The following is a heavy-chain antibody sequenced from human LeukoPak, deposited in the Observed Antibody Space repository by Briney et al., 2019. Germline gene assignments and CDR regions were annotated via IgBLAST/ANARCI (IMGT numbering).Heavy chain of an antibody. CDR2: IYTSGST. D-gene: IGHD3-3*01. J-gene: IGHJ6*03. CDR1: GGSISSGSYY. CDR3: ARDQYYDFWSGYSDYYYMDV. Sequence: PSETLSLTCTVSGGSISSGSYYWSWIRQPAGKGLEWIGRIYTSGSTNYNPSLKSRVTISADTSKNQFSLKLSSVTAADTAVYYCARDQYYDFWSGYSDYYYMDVWGKGTTVTVSS. V-gene: IGHV4-61*02.